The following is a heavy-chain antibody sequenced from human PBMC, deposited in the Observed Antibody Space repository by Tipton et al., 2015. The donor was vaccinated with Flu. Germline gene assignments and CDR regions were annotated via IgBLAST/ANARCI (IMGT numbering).Heavy chain of an antibody. Sequence: TLSLTCAVYGGSFSGYYWSWIRQPAGKGLEWIGRFYTTGSTNYSPSLKSRVTMSVDTSKNQFSLRLSSVTAADTAVYYCARGVWNAGASYYFDSWGQGALVTVSS. CDR3: ARGVWNAGASYYFDS. J-gene: IGHJ4*02. CDR2: FYTTGST. CDR1: GGSFSGYY. D-gene: IGHD1-1*01. V-gene: IGHV4-59*10.